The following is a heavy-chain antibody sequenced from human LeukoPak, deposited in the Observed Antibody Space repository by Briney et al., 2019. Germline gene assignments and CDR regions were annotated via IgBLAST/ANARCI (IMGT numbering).Heavy chain of an antibody. CDR2: INPNTGGT. CDR1: GYTFTGYY. J-gene: IGHJ5*02. V-gene: IGHV1-2*02. CDR3: GRGNKSFDP. Sequence: PVASVKVSCKASGYTFTGYYVHWVRQAPGQGLEWMGWINPNTGGTNYAQKFQGRVTTTKDTSTNAAYMELNKLTSDDAAVYYCGRGNKSFDPWGQGTLVTVSS.